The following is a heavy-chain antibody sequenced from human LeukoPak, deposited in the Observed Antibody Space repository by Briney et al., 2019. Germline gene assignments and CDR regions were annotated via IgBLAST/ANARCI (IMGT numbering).Heavy chain of an antibody. D-gene: IGHD2-2*01. V-gene: IGHV1-69*04. CDR1: GGTFSSFA. CDR2: IIPIVGLA. CDR3: ARGGYCSSTSCYPRGYDY. Sequence: SVKDSCKASGGTFSSFAISWVRQAPGQGLEWMGRIIPIVGLANYAQKFRGRVTIIADKSTSTAYMELSNLRSEDTAVYYCARGGYCSSTSCYPRGYDYWGQGTLVTVSS. J-gene: IGHJ4*02.